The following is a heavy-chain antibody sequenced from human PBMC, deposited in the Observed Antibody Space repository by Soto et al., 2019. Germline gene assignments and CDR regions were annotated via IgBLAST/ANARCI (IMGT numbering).Heavy chain of an antibody. J-gene: IGHJ6*02. CDR3: ARDTDGPTPEDGGNSGYYYYGMDV. CDR1: GFTFSSYA. V-gene: IGHV3-30-3*01. D-gene: IGHD2-21*02. CDR2: ISYDGSNK. Sequence: QVQLVESGGGVVQPGRSLRLSCAASGFTFSSYAMHWVRQAPGKGLEWVAVISYDGSNKYYADSVKGRFTISRDNSKNTLYLQVNSLRAEDTAVYYCARDTDGPTPEDGGNSGYYYYGMDVWGQGTTVTVSS.